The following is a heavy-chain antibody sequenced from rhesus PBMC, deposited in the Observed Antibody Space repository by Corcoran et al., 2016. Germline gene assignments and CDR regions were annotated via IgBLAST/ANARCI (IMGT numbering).Heavy chain of an antibody. CDR3: AGTLPPFDY. V-gene: IGHV1-111*02. Sequence: EVQLLQSGAEVKKPGASGKISCQAPGYTFTDYSRHWVRQAPGKGLEWMGRVDPEDGEAIHAQKFQDRVTITADTSTDTAYMELSSLRSEDTAVYYCAGTLPPFDYWGQGVLVTVSS. CDR2: VDPEDGEA. J-gene: IGHJ4*01. D-gene: IGHD1-1*01. CDR1: GYTFTDYS.